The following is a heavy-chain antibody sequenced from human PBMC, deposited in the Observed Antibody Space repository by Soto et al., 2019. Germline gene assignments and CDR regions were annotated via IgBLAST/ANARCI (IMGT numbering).Heavy chain of an antibody. CDR3: ERGYCSSTICYIWDNWFDP. CDR2: IYYSGRT. D-gene: IGHD2-2*02. CDR1: GGSISSYY. Sequence: QVQLQESGTGLVKPSETLSLTCTVSGGSISSYYWSWIRQPPGKGLEWIGYIYYSGRTNYNPSLKSRVTISVDPSNIQFSLKLSSVTAADTAVYYCERGYCSSTICYIWDNWFDPWGQGTLVTVSS. J-gene: IGHJ5*02. V-gene: IGHV4-59*01.